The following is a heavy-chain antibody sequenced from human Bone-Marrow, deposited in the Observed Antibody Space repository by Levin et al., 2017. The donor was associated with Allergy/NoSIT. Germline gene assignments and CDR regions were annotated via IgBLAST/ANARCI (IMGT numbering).Heavy chain of an antibody. Sequence: GASVKVSCAASGFTVSSNYMSWVRQAPGKGLEWVSVIYSGGSTYYADSVKGRFTISRDNSKNTLYLQMNSLRAEDTAVYYCAAHSQYSSGWYYFDYWGQGTLVTVSS. J-gene: IGHJ4*02. CDR1: GFTVSSNY. CDR2: IYSGGST. CDR3: AAHSQYSSGWYYFDY. V-gene: IGHV3-53*01. D-gene: IGHD6-19*01.